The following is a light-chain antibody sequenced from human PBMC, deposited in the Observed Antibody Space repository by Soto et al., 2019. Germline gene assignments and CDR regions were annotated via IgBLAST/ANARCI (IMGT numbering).Light chain of an antibody. CDR1: TGAVTSGYY. Sequence: QAVVTQEPSLTVSPVGTVTLTCASSTGAVTSGYYPNWFQQKPGQAPRALIYSTSNEHSWTPARFSGSLLRGKAALTLSGVQPEDDAEYYCLLYYGGARVFGTGTKVTVL. CDR2: STS. J-gene: IGLJ1*01. CDR3: LLYYGGARV. V-gene: IGLV7-43*01.